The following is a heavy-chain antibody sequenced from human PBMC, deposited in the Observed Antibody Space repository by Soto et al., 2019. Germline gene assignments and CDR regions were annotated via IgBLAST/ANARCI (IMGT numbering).Heavy chain of an antibody. V-gene: IGHV1-18*04. CDR2: ISKNNGDT. J-gene: IGHJ4*02. Sequence: ASVKVSCKASGYTFTTYGFSWVRQAPGQGLEWMGWISKNNGDTKYAQNFQGRITLTTDTSTSTAYMELRSLSSDDTAVYYCARAQDSCADYWGQGTLVTVSS. D-gene: IGHD3-22*01. CDR1: GYTFTTYG. CDR3: ARAQDSCADY.